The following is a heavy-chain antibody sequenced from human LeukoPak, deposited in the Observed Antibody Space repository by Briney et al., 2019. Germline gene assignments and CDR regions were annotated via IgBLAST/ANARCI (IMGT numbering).Heavy chain of an antibody. CDR2: IYYSGST. CDR3: ARGYRNSHFDY. CDR1: GGSISSGDYY. Sequence: SETLSLTCTVSGGSISSGDYYWSWIRQPPGKGLEWIGYIYYSGSTYYNPSLKSRVTISVDTSKNQFSPKLSSVTAADTAVYYCARGYRNSHFDYWGQGTLVTVSS. J-gene: IGHJ4*02. V-gene: IGHV4-30-4*01. D-gene: IGHD4-23*01.